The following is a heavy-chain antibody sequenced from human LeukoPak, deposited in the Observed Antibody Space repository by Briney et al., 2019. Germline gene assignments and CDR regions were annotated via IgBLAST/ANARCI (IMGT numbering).Heavy chain of an antibody. Sequence: SETLSLTCTVSGGSISSSSYYWGWIRQPPGKGLEWIGGIYYSGSTYYNPSLKSRVTISVDTSKNQFSLKLSSVTAADTAVYYCASLYSGYDWYFDYWGQGTLVTVSS. V-gene: IGHV4-39*01. J-gene: IGHJ4*02. CDR1: GGSISSSSYY. CDR2: IYYSGST. D-gene: IGHD5-12*01. CDR3: ASLYSGYDWYFDY.